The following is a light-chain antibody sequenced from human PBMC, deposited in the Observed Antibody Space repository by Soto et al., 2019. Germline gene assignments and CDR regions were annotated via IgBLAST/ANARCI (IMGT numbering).Light chain of an antibody. CDR2: RAS. Sequence: DIQMTQSPSTLSASVGDRVTITCRASQSIDTALAWYQQKPGKAPNLLIYRASNLESGVPSRFSGSGSGTDFPLAISSLQPDDFATYYCQQYGRFLTFGQGTKVELK. CDR3: QQYGRFLT. J-gene: IGKJ2*01. CDR1: QSIDTA. V-gene: IGKV1-5*03.